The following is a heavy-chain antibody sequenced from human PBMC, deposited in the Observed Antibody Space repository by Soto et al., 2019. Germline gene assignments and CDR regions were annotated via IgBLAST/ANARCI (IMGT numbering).Heavy chain of an antibody. CDR2: IYYSGST. J-gene: IGHJ5*02. CDR3: ARDRLSYDFSNSFDP. V-gene: IGHV4-31*03. Sequence: PSETLSLTCTVSGGSISSGGYYWSWIRQHPGKGLEWIGYIYYSGSTYYNPSLKSRVTISVDTSKNQFSLKLSSVTAADTAVYYCARDRLSYDFSNSFDPWGQGPQVTVSS. CDR1: GGSISSGGYY. D-gene: IGHD3-3*01.